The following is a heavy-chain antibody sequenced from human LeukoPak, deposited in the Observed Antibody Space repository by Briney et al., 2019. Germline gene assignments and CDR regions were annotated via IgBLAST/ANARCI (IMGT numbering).Heavy chain of an antibody. D-gene: IGHD3-16*01. CDR2: IYSSGST. CDR1: GVSINTYY. Sequence: SETLSLTCTVFGVSINTYYWSWIRQSPGKGLEFIGYIYSSGSTDYNPSLKSRVVISIDTSKSQFSLKMNSVTAADTAVYYCARRGTPYYYYYMDVWGKGTTVTVSS. CDR3: ARRGTPYYYYYMDV. J-gene: IGHJ6*03. V-gene: IGHV4-59*08.